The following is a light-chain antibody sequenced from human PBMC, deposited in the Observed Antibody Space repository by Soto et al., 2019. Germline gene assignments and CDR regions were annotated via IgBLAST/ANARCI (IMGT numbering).Light chain of an antibody. V-gene: IGLV1-51*01. CDR2: DNN. CDR3: GTWDSSLSAVV. CDR1: SSDIGNHY. Sequence: QSVLTQPPSVSAAPGQKVTISCSGSSSDIGNHYVSWYQLLPGTAPKLLIYDNNKRPSGIPDRFSGSKSGTSATLGITGLQTGDEADYYCGTWDSSLSAVVFGGGTKVTVL. J-gene: IGLJ3*02.